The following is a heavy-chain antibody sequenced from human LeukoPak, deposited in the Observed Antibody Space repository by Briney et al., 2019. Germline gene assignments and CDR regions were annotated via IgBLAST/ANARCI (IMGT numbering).Heavy chain of an antibody. CDR1: GYSFTSYW. J-gene: IGHJ4*02. Sequence: GRSLKISCKGSGYSFTSYWIGWVRQMPGKGLEWMGIIYPGDSDTRYSPSFQGQVTISADKSISTAYLQWSSLKASDTAMYYCARQARSITRGYSYGSNDYWGQGTLVTVSS. CDR2: IYPGDSDT. D-gene: IGHD5-18*01. V-gene: IGHV5-51*01. CDR3: ARQARSITRGYSYGSNDY.